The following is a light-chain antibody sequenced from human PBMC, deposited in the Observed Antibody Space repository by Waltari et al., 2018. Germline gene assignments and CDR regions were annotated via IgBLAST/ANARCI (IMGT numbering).Light chain of an antibody. J-gene: IGLJ3*02. CDR3: GSFAHNMKWV. Sequence: QSALTQPASVSGSPGQSIAISCTGSSSDVGAYNLVSWYQQYPGKAPRLIIFAGEKRPAGFCSRFSASTAGKTASLTVSGLQAEDEADYSCGSFAHNMKWVFGGGTKLTVL. CDR2: AGE. CDR1: SSDVGAYNL. V-gene: IGLV2-23*01.